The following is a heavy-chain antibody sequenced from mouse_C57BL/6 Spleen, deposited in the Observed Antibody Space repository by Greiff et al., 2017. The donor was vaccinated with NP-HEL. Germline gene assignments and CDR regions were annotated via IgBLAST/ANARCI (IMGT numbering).Heavy chain of an antibody. D-gene: IGHD2-4*01. CDR3: ARAGVYYDYEEAMDY. CDR1: GFTFSDYY. CDR2: INYDGSST. V-gene: IGHV5-16*01. Sequence: EVMLVESEGGLVQPGSSMKLSCTASGFTFSDYYMAWVRQVPEKGLEWVANINYDGSSTYYLDSLKSRFIISRDNAKNILYLQMSSLKSEDTATYYCARAGVYYDYEEAMDYWGQGTSVTVSS. J-gene: IGHJ4*01.